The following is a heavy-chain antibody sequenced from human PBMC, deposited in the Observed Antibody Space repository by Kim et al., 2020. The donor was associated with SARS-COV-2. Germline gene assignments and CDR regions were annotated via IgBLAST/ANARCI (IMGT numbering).Heavy chain of an antibody. V-gene: IGHV3-43*01. Sequence: YADSGKGRFTLSRDNSKNSLYLQMNSLRTEDTALYYCAKGSSSWEASFDYWGQGTLVTVSS. J-gene: IGHJ4*02. CDR3: AKGSSSWEASFDY. D-gene: IGHD6-13*01.